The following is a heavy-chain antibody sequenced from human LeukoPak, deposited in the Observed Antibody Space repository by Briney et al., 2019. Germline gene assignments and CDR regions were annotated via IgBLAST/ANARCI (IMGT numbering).Heavy chain of an antibody. D-gene: IGHD3-22*01. J-gene: IGHJ4*02. V-gene: IGHV3-48*03. CDR3: ARDPELLPTDY. CDR1: GFTFSSYE. CDR2: ISSSGSTI. Sequence: GGSLRLSCAASGFTFSSYEMNWVRQAPGKGLEWVSYISSSGSTIYYADSVKGRFAISRDNAKNSLYLQMNSLGAEDTALYYCARDPELLPTDYWGQGTLVTVSS.